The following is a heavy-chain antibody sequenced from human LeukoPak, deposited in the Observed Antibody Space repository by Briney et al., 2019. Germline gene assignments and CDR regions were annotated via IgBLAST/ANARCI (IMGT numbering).Heavy chain of an antibody. V-gene: IGHV1-2*06. CDR1: GYTFTGYY. J-gene: IGHJ4*02. Sequence: ASVKVSCKASGYTFTGYYMHWVRQAPGQGLEWMGRINPNSGGTNYAQKFQGRVTMTRDTSISTAYMELSRLRSDGTAVYYCARPLTKGVEAYDYWGQGTLVTVSS. D-gene: IGHD1-26*01. CDR3: ARPLTKGVEAYDY. CDR2: INPNSGGT.